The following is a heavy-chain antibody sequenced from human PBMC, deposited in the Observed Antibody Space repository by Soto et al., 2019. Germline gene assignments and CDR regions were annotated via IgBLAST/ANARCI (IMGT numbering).Heavy chain of an antibody. J-gene: IGHJ6*02. CDR2: VHYTGSP. D-gene: IGHD3-3*01. Sequence: QVQLQESGPGLVKPSETLSLTCTVSGDSVTSGSIYWSWIRQPPGKGLEGIGYVHYTGSPNYNPSLKSRVAISVDTSKNHFSLTLSSVTAADTAVYYCARDRGNFGVVLADFYQYGMDVWGQGTTVTVSS. V-gene: IGHV4-61*03. CDR1: GDSVTSGSIY. CDR3: ARDRGNFGVVLADFYQYGMDV.